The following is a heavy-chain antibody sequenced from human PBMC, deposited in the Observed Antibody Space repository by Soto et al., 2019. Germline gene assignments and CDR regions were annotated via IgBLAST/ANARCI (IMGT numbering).Heavy chain of an antibody. V-gene: IGHV1-69*13. D-gene: IGHD3-3*01. Sequence: SVKLSCKASGGTFSNSVISWVRQAPGQGLEWMGGSIPIFGTANYAQKFQGGVTIIADVSTSTAYMELTSLRSEDTAVYYCARAPILVGVTPYENYFDSWGQGTLVTVSS. CDR2: SIPIFGTA. CDR3: ARAPILVGVTPYENYFDS. CDR1: GGTFSNSV. J-gene: IGHJ4*02.